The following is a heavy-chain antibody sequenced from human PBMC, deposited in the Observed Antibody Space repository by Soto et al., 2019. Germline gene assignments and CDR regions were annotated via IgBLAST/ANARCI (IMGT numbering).Heavy chain of an antibody. CDR3: ARHEGGSYVPPDY. V-gene: IGHV4-39*01. CDR1: GCSISRSSYY. CDR2: IYYSGST. D-gene: IGHD1-26*01. J-gene: IGHJ4*02. Sequence: PSETLSLTCTVSGCSISRSSYYWGWIRQPPGKGLEWIGSIYYSGSTYYNPSLKSRVTISVDTSKNQFSLKLSSVTAADTAVYYCARHEGGSYVPPDYWGQGTLVTVSS.